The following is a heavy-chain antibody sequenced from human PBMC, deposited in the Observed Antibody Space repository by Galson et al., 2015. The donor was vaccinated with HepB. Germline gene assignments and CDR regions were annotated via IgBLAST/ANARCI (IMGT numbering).Heavy chain of an antibody. CDR2: ISAYNGNT. CDR3: ARARYSGSYLTFDY. D-gene: IGHD1-26*01. Sequence: SVKVSCKASGYTFTSYGISWVRQAPGQGLEWMGWISAYNGNTNYAQELQGRVTMTTDTSTSTAYMELRSLRSDDTAAYYCARARYSGSYLTFDYWGQGTLVTVSS. V-gene: IGHV1-18*01. CDR1: GYTFTSYG. J-gene: IGHJ4*02.